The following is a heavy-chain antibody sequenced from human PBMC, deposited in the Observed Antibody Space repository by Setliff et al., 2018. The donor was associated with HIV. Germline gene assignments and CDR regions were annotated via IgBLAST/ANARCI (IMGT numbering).Heavy chain of an antibody. CDR3: ARGGDYNFWSGYYTLGNYYYYMDV. CDR2: IIPILGIA. Sequence: SVQVSCKASRSTFHNHYIYWVRQAPGQGLDWMGRIIPILGIANYAQKFQGRVTITANKSTSTAYMELSSLRSEDTAAYYGARGGDYNFWSGYYTLGNYYYYMDVWGKGTTVTVSS. D-gene: IGHD3-3*01. CDR1: RSTFHNHY. V-gene: IGHV1-69*04. J-gene: IGHJ6*03.